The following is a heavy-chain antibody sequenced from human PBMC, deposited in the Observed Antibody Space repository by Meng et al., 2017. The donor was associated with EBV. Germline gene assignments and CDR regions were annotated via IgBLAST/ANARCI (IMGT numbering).Heavy chain of an antibody. CDR3: AHSKYYSDSGGYWDYFDD. Sequence: ITLKEFGPTLLKPTQTLLLTCTFSGISLPTSGVGVGWIRQPPGKALEWLAVIYWDDAKRYSPSLKNRLTITKDTSKNQVVLTMTNMDPVDTATYFCAHSKYYSDSGGYWDYFDDWGQGTLVTVSS. CDR2: IYWDDAK. D-gene: IGHD3-10*01. J-gene: IGHJ4*02. CDR1: GISLPTSGVG. V-gene: IGHV2-5*02.